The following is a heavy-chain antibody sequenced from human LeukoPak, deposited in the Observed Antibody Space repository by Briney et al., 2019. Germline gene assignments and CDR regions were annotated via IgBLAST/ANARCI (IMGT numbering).Heavy chain of an antibody. CDR1: GGSMNSYY. CDR2: FHHSGTN. J-gene: IGHJ4*02. D-gene: IGHD3-22*01. CDR3: ATVLYGSNGFDY. V-gene: IGHV4-59*01. Sequence: NPSETLSLTCAVSGGSMNSYYWSWIRQPPGGGLEWIAFFHHSGTNKYNPSVKGRVTISFDTSKNHLSLGPRSVTAADTATYYCATVLYGSNGFDYWGQGTLVTVAA.